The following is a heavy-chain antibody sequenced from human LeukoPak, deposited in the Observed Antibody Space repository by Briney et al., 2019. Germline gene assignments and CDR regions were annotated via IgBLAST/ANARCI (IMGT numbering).Heavy chain of an antibody. Sequence: GRSLRLSCAASGFTFSSYAMHWVRQAPGKGLEWVAVISYDGGNKYYADSVKGRFTISRDNSKNTLYLQMNSLRAEDTAVYYCARAAYDILTGYYNFYFDYWGQGTLVTVSS. J-gene: IGHJ4*02. CDR1: GFTFSSYA. V-gene: IGHV3-30*04. CDR3: ARAAYDILTGYYNFYFDY. D-gene: IGHD3-9*01. CDR2: ISYDGGNK.